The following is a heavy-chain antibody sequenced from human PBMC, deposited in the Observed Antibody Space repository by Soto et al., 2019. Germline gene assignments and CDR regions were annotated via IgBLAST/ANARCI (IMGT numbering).Heavy chain of an antibody. CDR1: GYSLPSYV. D-gene: IGHD5-12*01. V-gene: IGHV1-18*01. Sequence: QVQLVQSGAEVKKPGAPVRVPCRPSGYSLPSYVISWVRQAPGQGLEWMGWISASKGNTNFAQKVQARVTKTTDTATSTAYMGLRSLRSDDTAVDYCARVVATVACAYGLDVWGPGTTVTVSS. CDR2: ISASKGNT. CDR3: ARVVATVACAYGLDV. J-gene: IGHJ6*02.